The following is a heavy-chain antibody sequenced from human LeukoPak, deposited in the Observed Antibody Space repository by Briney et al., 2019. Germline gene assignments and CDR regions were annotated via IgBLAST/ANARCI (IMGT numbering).Heavy chain of an antibody. CDR2: IYYSGST. CDR1: GGSISSYY. V-gene: IGHV4-59*01. CDR3: ATSPGEWMATIA. Sequence: SETLSLTCTVSGGSISSYYWSWIRQPPGKGLEWIGYIYYSGSTNYNPSLKSRVTISVDTSKNQFSLKLSSVTAADTAVYCCATSPGEWMATIAWGQGTLVTVSS. J-gene: IGHJ5*02. D-gene: IGHD5-24*01.